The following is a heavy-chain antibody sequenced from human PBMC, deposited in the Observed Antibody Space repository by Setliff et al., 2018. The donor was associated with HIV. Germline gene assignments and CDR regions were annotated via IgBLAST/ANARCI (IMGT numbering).Heavy chain of an antibody. D-gene: IGHD3-22*01. CDR2: MFRTGTS. Sequence: PSQTLSLTCAVSGYSIRSGYYWGWIRQSPGKGLEWIGTMFRTGTSYYNPSLTSRVTISQDTSKNQFSLKLNSVTAADTAVYYCARETMYDSRGYLSHYFDYWGQGTPVTVS. V-gene: IGHV4-38-2*02. J-gene: IGHJ4*02. CDR3: ARETMYDSRGYLSHYFDY. CDR1: GYSIRSGYY.